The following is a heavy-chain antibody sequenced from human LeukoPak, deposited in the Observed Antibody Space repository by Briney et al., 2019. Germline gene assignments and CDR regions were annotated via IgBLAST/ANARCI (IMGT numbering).Heavy chain of an antibody. CDR2: IIPILGIA. CDR3: ACDYYGSGSYPNNWFDP. Sequence: GASVKVSCTASGGTFSSYAISWLRQAPGQGLEWMGRIIPILGIANYAQKFQGRVTITADKSTSTAYMELSSLRSEDTAVYYCACDYYGSGSYPNNWFDPWGQGTLVTVSS. J-gene: IGHJ5*02. D-gene: IGHD3-10*01. CDR1: GGTFSSYA. V-gene: IGHV1-69*04.